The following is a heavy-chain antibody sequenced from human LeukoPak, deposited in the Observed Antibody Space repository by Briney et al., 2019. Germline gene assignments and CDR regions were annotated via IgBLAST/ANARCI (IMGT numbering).Heavy chain of an antibody. V-gene: IGHV4-34*01. CDR2: INHSGST. J-gene: IGHJ5*02. Sequence: SETLSLTCAVYGGSFSGYYWSWIRQPPGKGLEWIGEINHSGSTNYNPSLKSRVTISVDTSKNQFSLKLSSVTATDTAVYYCASQPNWFDPWGQGTLVTVSS. CDR1: GGSFSGYY. D-gene: IGHD2-2*01. CDR3: ASQPNWFDP.